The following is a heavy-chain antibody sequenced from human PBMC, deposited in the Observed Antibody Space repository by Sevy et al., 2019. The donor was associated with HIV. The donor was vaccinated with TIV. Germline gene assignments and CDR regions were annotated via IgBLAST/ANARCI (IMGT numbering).Heavy chain of an antibody. Sequence: AAVKVSCKASGYTFTDYSMHWVGQAPGQGLDWMGRINPNSGGTDYAQKFQGRVTMTRDTSISTVYMELSRLTSDDSAVYYCVRGVVMSAQGHLEYWGQGTPVSVSS. V-gene: IGHV1-2*06. CDR1: GYTFTDYS. CDR2: INPNSGGT. J-gene: IGHJ4*02. CDR3: VRGVVMSAQGHLEY. D-gene: IGHD3-16*01.